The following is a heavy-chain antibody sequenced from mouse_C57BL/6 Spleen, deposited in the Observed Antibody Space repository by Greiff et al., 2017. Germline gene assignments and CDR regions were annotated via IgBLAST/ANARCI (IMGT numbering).Heavy chain of an antibody. CDR1: GYTFTSYW. J-gene: IGHJ4*01. CDR3: ALITTVVATDAMDY. V-gene: IGHV1-53*01. CDR2: INPSNGGT. Sequence: QVQLQQPGTELVKPGASVKLSCKASGYTFTSYWMHWVKQRPGQGLEWIGNINPSNGGTNYNEKFKSKATLTVDKSSCTAYMQLSSLTSEDSAIYYCALITTVVATDAMDYWGQGTSVTVSS. D-gene: IGHD1-1*01.